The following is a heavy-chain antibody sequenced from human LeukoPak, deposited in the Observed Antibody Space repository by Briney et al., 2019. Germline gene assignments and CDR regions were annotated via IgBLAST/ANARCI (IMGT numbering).Heavy chain of an antibody. Sequence: PSETLSLTCAVYGGSFSGYYWSWIRQPPGKGLEWIGEITHRGSTNYNPSLKSRVTISVDTSKNRFSLKLSSVTAADTAVYYCARQNWNYFQHPEEFDYWGQGTLVTVSS. CDR1: GGSFSGYY. CDR2: ITHRGST. V-gene: IGHV4-34*01. J-gene: IGHJ4*02. D-gene: IGHD3-10*01. CDR3: ARQNWNYFQHPEEFDY.